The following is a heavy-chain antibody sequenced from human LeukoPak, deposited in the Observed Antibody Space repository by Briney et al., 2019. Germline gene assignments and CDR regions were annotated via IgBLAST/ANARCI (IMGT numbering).Heavy chain of an antibody. Sequence: PGGSLRLTCAASGFTFSSYTMNWVRQAPGKGLEWVSSIAGSSGYISYADSVKGRFTISRDNAKKSLYLQMTSLTAEDTAVYYCARDRGAYCGGDCYLGFDYWGRGTLVTVSS. V-gene: IGHV3-21*01. D-gene: IGHD2-21*02. CDR3: ARDRGAYCGGDCYLGFDY. CDR1: GFTFSSYT. J-gene: IGHJ4*01. CDR2: IAGSSGYI.